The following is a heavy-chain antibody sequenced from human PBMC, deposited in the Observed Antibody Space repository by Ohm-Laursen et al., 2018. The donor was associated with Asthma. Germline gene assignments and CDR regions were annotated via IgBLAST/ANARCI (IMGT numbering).Heavy chain of an antibody. Sequence: TLSLTWAVSGGSVSSGSYYWIWIRQPPGKGLEWIGYIYHSGSTYYNPSLKSRVTISVDRSKNQFSLKLSSVTAADTAVYYCARYGDYGYGMDVWGQGITVTVSS. CDR1: GGSVSSGSYY. CDR3: ARYGDYGYGMDV. J-gene: IGHJ6*02. CDR2: IYHSGST. D-gene: IGHD4-17*01. V-gene: IGHV4-30-2*01.